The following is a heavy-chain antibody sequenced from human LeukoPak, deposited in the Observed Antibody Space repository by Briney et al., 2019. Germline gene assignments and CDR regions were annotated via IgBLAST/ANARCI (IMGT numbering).Heavy chain of an antibody. Sequence: GGSLRLSCAASGYTFSSFGIHWVRQAPGKGLEWVAFIRFDGSKKYYADSVKGRSTISRDNSKNTLYLQMNSLRAEDTAVYYCVKGATLNYDFWSGYFDYWGQGTLVTVSS. J-gene: IGHJ4*02. CDR1: GYTFSSFG. CDR3: VKGATLNYDFWSGYFDY. CDR2: IRFDGSKK. V-gene: IGHV3-30*02. D-gene: IGHD3-3*01.